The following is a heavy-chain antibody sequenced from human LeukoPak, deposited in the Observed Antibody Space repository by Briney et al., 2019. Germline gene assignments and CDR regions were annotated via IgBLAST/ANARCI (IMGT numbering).Heavy chain of an antibody. D-gene: IGHD6-19*01. Sequence: SETLSLTCTVSGGSISSSSYYWGWIRQPPGKGLEWIGSIYYSGSTYYNPSLKSRVTISVDTSKNQFSLKLSSVTAADTAVYYCARRKVAGRSFDYWGQGTLVTVSS. CDR3: ARRKVAGRSFDY. CDR2: IYYSGST. V-gene: IGHV4-39*07. J-gene: IGHJ4*02. CDR1: GGSISSSSYY.